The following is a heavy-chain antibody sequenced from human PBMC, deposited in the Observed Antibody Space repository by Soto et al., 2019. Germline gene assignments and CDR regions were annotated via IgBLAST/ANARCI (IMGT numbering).Heavy chain of an antibody. CDR3: ARDLICVSNWYYYMDV. CDR2: ISSSSSVI. J-gene: IGHJ6*03. D-gene: IGHD7-27*01. CDR1: GFILSDCA. V-gene: IGHV3-48*01. Sequence: EVQLVESGGGLVQPGGSLRLSCATSGFILSDCAMNWVRQAPGKGLEWVSYISSSSSVIDYADSVKGRFTVSRDNATNSLYIQMNSLRAEDTAVYYWARDLICVSNWYYYMDVWGKGTTVTASS.